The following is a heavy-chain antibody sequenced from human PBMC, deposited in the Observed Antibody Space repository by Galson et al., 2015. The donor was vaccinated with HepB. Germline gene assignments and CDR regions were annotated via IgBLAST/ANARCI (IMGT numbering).Heavy chain of an antibody. D-gene: IGHD2-2*01. J-gene: IGHJ6*02. Sequence: SLRLSCAASGFTFSSYGMHWVRQAPGKGLEWVAVISYDGSNKYYADSVKGRFTISRDNSKNTLYLQMNSLRAEDTAVYYCVSLGEYCSSTSCYGLGYYYGMDVWGQGTTVTVSS. CDR3: VSLGEYCSSTSCYGLGYYYGMDV. CDR1: GFTFSSYG. V-gene: IGHV3-30*03. CDR2: ISYDGSNK.